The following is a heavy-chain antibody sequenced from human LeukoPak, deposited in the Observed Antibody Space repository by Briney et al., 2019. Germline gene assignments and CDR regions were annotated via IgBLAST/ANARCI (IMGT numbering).Heavy chain of an antibody. V-gene: IGHV3-7*01. J-gene: IGHJ6*03. CDR2: IKQDGSEK. D-gene: IGHD2-2*01. CDR1: RFSLSRHW. Sequence: QTLPRADSRFSLSRHWMSWLRQAPRKGLEGVANIKQDGSEKYYVNSVKGRFATSRDNAKISLYLQMNSLRAKDTAVYYCARDRRLHCSSTSCYRRYYYYMDVWGKGTTVTVSS. CDR3: ARDRRLHCSSTSCYRRYYYYMDV.